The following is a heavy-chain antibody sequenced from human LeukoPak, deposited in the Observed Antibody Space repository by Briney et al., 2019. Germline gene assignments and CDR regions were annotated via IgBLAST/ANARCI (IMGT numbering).Heavy chain of an antibody. CDR2: ISSSSSYI. D-gene: IGHD2-15*01. CDR1: GFTFSSYS. CDR3: ARDCSGGSCYPY. J-gene: IGHJ4*02. Sequence: PGGSLRLSCAASGFTFSSYSMNWVRQAPGKGLEWVSSISSSSSYIYYADSVKGRLTNSRDNAKNSLYLQMNSLRAEDTAVYYCARDCSGGSCYPYWGQGTLVTVSS. V-gene: IGHV3-21*01.